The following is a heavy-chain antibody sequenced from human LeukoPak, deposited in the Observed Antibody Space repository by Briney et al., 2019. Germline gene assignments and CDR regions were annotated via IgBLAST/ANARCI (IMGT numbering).Heavy chain of an antibody. V-gene: IGHV4-4*07. Sequence: SETLSLTCTVSGGSISSYYWSWIRQPAGKGLEWIGRIYTSGSTNHNPSLKSRVTMSVDTSKNQFSLKLSSVTAADTAVYYCARHLLVNLYYYYGMDVWGQGTTVTVSS. CDR1: GGSISSYY. D-gene: IGHD2-8*01. CDR2: IYTSGST. J-gene: IGHJ6*02. CDR3: ARHLLVNLYYYYGMDV.